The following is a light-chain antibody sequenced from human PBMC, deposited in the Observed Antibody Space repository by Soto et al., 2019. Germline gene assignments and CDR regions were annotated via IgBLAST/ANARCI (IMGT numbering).Light chain of an antibody. J-gene: IGKJ1*01. V-gene: IGKV3-15*01. Sequence: EIVMTQSPATLSVSPGERATLSCRASQSVGSNLAWYQQKPGQAPRLLIYDASTRTTGIPARFSGSGSGTEFTLTISSLQSEDSAVYYCQQYTDWPPVTFGQGTKVEIK. CDR3: QQYTDWPPVT. CDR1: QSVGSN. CDR2: DAS.